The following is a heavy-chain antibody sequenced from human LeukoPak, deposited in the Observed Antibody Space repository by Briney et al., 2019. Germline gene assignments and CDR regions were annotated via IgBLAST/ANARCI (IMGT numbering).Heavy chain of an antibody. CDR1: GFTFSSYG. D-gene: IGHD3-22*01. CDR3: ARGRGSSGYYYAFDY. CDR2: ISSSGRTI. V-gene: IGHV3-48*04. J-gene: IGHJ4*02. Sequence: GGSLRLSCAASGFTFSSYGMNWVRQAPGKGLEWVSYISSSGRTIKDADSVKGRFTISRDNAKNSLYLQMNSLRAEDTAVYYCARGRGSSGYYYAFDYWGQGTLVTVSS.